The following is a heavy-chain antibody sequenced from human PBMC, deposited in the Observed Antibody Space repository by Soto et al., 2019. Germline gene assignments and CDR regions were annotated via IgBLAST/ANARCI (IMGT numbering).Heavy chain of an antibody. CDR1: GFTLSDYY. Sequence: GSLRLSCAASGFTLSDYYMSWVRQAPGKGLEWLSYISSSSATVYYVDSVKGRFTTSRDNAKNSLYLQMDSLRVEDTAVYYCARDGVSATGPIEYWGQGAQVTVSS. V-gene: IGHV3-11*01. CDR2: ISSSSATV. D-gene: IGHD6-25*01. CDR3: ARDGVSATGPIEY. J-gene: IGHJ4*02.